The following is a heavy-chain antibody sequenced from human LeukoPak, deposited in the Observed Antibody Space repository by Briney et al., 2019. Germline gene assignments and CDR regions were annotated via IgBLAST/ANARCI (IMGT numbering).Heavy chain of an antibody. Sequence: GGSLRLSCAASGFTFTSYAIHWVRQAPGKGLEWVALISYDGSNKYYADSVKGRFTISRDNSKNTLYLQMNSLRAEDTAVYYCARSPLRYFDWDYFDYWGQGTLVTVSS. CDR3: ARSPLRYFDWDYFDY. CDR2: ISYDGSNK. J-gene: IGHJ4*02. CDR1: GFTFTSYA. D-gene: IGHD3-9*01. V-gene: IGHV3-30-3*01.